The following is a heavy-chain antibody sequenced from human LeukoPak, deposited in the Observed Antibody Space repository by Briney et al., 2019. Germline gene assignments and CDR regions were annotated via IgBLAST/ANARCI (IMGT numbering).Heavy chain of an antibody. CDR3: ARGSPYYDFWSGFYYMDV. CDR1: GYTFSGYY. Sequence: ASVKVSCKASGYTFSGYYMHWVRQAPGQGLEWMGWINPNSGGTNYAQKFQGRVTMTRDMSTSTVYMELSSLRSEDTAVYYCARGSPYYDFWSGFYYMDVWGKGTTVTVSS. J-gene: IGHJ6*03. D-gene: IGHD3-3*01. V-gene: IGHV1-2*02. CDR2: INPNSGGT.